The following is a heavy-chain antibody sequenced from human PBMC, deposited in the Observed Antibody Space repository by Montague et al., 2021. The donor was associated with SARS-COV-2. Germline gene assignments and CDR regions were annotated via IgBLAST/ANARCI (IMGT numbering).Heavy chain of an antibody. CDR2: IYDNGSA. Sequence: SETLSLTCIVSGSSVRSYYWSWIRQPPGKGLEWIGYIYDNGSANYNPSLKSRVTISVDTSKNQFSLKLSSVTAADTAVYYCARENTVTTFGGPYYIDSWGQGTLVTVSA. V-gene: IGHV4-59*02. D-gene: IGHD4-17*01. CDR1: GSSVRSYY. J-gene: IGHJ4*02. CDR3: ARENTVTTFGGPYYIDS.